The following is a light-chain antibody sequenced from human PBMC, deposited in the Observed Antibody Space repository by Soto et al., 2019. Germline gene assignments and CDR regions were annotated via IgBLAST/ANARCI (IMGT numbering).Light chain of an antibody. Sequence: DIQMTKYPSTLSASVGDRVTITCRASQSISSWLAWYQQKPGKAPKLLIYDASSLESGVPSRFSGSGSGTEFTLTISSLQPDDFATYYCQQYNSYSETFGQGTKVDIK. CDR2: DAS. CDR3: QQYNSYSET. CDR1: QSISSW. J-gene: IGKJ1*01. V-gene: IGKV1-5*01.